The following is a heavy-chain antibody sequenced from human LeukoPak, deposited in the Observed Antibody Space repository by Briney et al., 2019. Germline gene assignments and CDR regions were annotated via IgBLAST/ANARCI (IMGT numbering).Heavy chain of an antibody. J-gene: IGHJ4*02. V-gene: IGHV3-23*01. CDR2: ISAGGDNT. CDR1: GFTFSSYS. D-gene: IGHD5-24*01. CDR3: ANVGYVEMATELPKG. Sequence: GGSLRLSCAAAGFTFSSYSMNWVRQAPGKGLEWVSTISAGGDNTYYADSVKGRFTISRDNSKNTLYLQMNSLRAEDTAVYYCANVGYVEMATELPKGWGQGTLVTVSS.